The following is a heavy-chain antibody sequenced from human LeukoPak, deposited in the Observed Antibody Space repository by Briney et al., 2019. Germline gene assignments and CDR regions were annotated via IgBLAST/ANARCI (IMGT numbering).Heavy chain of an antibody. CDR2: INHSGST. CDR3: ARVVPATTFDY. CDR1: GGSISSRNYY. V-gene: IGHV4-39*07. J-gene: IGHJ4*02. D-gene: IGHD2-2*01. Sequence: PSETLSLTCTVSGGSISSRNYYWSWIRQPPGKGLEWIGEINHSGSTNYNPSLKSRVTISVDTSKNQFSLKLSSVTAADTAVYYCARVVPATTFDYWGQGTLVTVSS.